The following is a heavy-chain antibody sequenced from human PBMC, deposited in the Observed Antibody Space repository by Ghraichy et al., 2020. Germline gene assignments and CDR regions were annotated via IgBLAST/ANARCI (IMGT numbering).Heavy chain of an antibody. D-gene: IGHD1-14*01. J-gene: IGHJ4*02. CDR2: IDQSGGT. CDR3: ATRKNPFDY. Sequence: SQTLSLTCAVYGGSFSGYFLIWIRQPPGKGLEWVGEIDQSGGTNDNPSLKSRVTISVDTSKNQFSLKLRSVTAADTAVYYCATRKNPFDYWGQGTLVTVSS. V-gene: IGHV4-34*01. CDR1: GGSFSGYF.